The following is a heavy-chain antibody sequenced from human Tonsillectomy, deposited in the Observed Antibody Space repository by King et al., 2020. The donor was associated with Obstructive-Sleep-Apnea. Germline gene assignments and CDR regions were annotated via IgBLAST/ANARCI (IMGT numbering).Heavy chain of an antibody. CDR2: IIPILGIA. J-gene: IGHJ6*02. CDR3: ARATGSGSYYLAYYYYGMDV. V-gene: IGHV1-69*10. CDR1: GGTFSSYA. D-gene: IGHD3-10*01. Sequence: VQLVQSGAEVKKPGSSVKVSCKASGGTFSSYAISWVRQAPGQGLEWMGGIIPILGIANYTQKFQGRVTITADKSTSTAYMWRGSLRSEDTAVYYCARATGSGSYYLAYYYYGMDVWGQGTTVTVSS.